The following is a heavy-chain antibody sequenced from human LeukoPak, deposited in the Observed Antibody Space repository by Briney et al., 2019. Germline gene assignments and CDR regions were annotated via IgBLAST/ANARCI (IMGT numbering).Heavy chain of an antibody. Sequence: SETLSLTCTVSGGSISSTSYYWDWIRLPPGKGLEWIGSVYYSGGTFYNPSLKSRVIVSIDTSKNQFSLKLSSVTAADTAVYYCARLGMRTMVRGVFDYWGQGTLVTVSS. V-gene: IGHV4-39*07. CDR1: GGSISSTSYY. D-gene: IGHD3-10*01. CDR2: VYYSGGT. J-gene: IGHJ4*02. CDR3: ARLGMRTMVRGVFDY.